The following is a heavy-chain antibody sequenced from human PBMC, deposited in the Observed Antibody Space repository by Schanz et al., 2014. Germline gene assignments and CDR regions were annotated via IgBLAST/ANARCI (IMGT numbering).Heavy chain of an antibody. CDR1: GASISSYY. Sequence: QVQLQESGPGLVKPSETLSLTCTVSGASISSYYWSWIRQPPGKGLEWIGYIYYSGSTNYNPSPKSRVAIAVDTSENQFCLNPSSVTAADTAMYYCARPMLLRFGEFTSYSFDYWGQGTLVTVSS. D-gene: IGHD3-10*01. CDR3: ARPMLLRFGEFTSYSFDY. J-gene: IGHJ4*02. V-gene: IGHV4-59*12. CDR2: IYYSGST.